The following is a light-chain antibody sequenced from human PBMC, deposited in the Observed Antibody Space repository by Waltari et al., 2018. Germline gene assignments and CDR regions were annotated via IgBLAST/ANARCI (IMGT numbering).Light chain of an antibody. J-gene: IGKJ5*01. CDR1: QGISGF. Sequence: IQLTQSPSFLSASVGDSVTITCRASQGISGFLAWYQQKPGKAPNLLIYTASTLQSGVPSRFSGSGSGTEFTLTISSLQPEDFATYYCQQLNSFPITFGQGTRLEIK. V-gene: IGKV1-9*01. CDR3: QQLNSFPIT. CDR2: TAS.